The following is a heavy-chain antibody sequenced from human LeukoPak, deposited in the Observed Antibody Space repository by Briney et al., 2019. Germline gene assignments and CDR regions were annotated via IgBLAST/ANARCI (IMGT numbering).Heavy chain of an antibody. CDR3: ARSGFSYYYYYMDV. V-gene: IGHV4-34*01. D-gene: IGHD3-10*01. CDR1: GGSFSGYY. Sequence: PSETLSLTCAVYGGSFSGYYWSWIRQPPGKGLEWIGEINHSGSTNYNPSLKSRVTISVDTSKNQFSLKLSSVTAVDTAVYYCARSGFSYYYYYMDVWGKGTTVTVSS. J-gene: IGHJ6*03. CDR2: INHSGST.